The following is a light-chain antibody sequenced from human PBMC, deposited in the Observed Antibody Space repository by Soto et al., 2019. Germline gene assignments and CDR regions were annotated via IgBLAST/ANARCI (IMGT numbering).Light chain of an antibody. Sequence: DIQMTQSPSTLSASVGDRVTITCRASQSISSWLAWYQQKPGKAPKLLIYKASSLESGVPSRFSGSGSGTEFTLTISSLQPDDFATYYCQQYNHWPPITFGPGTRLEIK. J-gene: IGKJ5*01. CDR3: QQYNHWPPIT. V-gene: IGKV1-5*03. CDR1: QSISSW. CDR2: KAS.